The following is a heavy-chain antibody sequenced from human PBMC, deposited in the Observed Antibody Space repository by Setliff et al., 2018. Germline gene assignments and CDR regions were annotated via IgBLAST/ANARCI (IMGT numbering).Heavy chain of an antibody. Sequence: TSETLSLTCSVSGGSINRNYWSWIRQPAGKGLEWIGHIQTSGTTNYNPSLKSRVTISVDTSKNQFSLKLSAVTAADTAVYFCAREDGPNYYYYYMDIWGKGTTVTVSS. V-gene: IGHV4-4*07. CDR1: GGSINRNY. CDR2: IQTSGTT. D-gene: IGHD2-8*01. J-gene: IGHJ6*03. CDR3: AREDGPNYYYYYMDI.